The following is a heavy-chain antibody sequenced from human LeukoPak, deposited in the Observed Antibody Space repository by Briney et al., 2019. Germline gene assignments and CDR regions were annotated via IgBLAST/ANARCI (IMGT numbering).Heavy chain of an antibody. CDR1: GFTFSSYG. V-gene: IGHV3-30*02. CDR3: AKELDPYYYDSSGSSGLGY. CDR2: IRYDGSNK. J-gene: IGHJ4*02. D-gene: IGHD3-22*01. Sequence: GGSLRLSCAASGFTFSSYGMHWVRQAPGKGLEWVAFIRYDGSNKYYADSVKGRFTISRDNSKNTLYLQMNSLRAEDTAVYYCAKELDPYYYDSSGSSGLGYWGQGTLVTVSS.